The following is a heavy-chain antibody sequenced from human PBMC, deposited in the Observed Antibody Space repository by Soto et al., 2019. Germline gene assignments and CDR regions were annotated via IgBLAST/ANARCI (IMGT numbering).Heavy chain of an antibody. CDR1: GYTFSGFY. Sequence: ASLNVSCKSSGYTFSGFYMHWVRQAPGQGLEWMGWINPNSGGTKSAEKFQGRVTMTRDTSISTAYMELSRLTSDDTAVYYCGSAALPGTAGLDFWGQGTDGTVSP. V-gene: IGHV1-2*02. CDR3: GSAALPGTAGLDF. J-gene: IGHJ4*02. D-gene: IGHD6-19*01. CDR2: INPNSGGT.